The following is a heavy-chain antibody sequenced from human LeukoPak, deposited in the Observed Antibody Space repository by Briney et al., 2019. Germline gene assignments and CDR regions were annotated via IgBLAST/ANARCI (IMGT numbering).Heavy chain of an antibody. CDR2: IYYSGST. CDR3: ARPTDGT. J-gene: IGHJ5*02. Sequence: SETLSLTCTVSGGSISSYYWSRIRQPPGKGLEWIGYIYYSGSTNYNPSLKSRVTISVDTSKNQFSLKLSSVTAADTAVYYCARPTDGTWGQGTLVTVSS. D-gene: IGHD4-17*01. V-gene: IGHV4-59*08. CDR1: GGSISSYY.